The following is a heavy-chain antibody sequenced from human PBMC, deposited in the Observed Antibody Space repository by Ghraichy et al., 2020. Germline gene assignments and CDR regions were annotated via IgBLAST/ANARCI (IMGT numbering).Heavy chain of an antibody. CDR2: VFHSGST. V-gene: IGHV4-38-2*01. D-gene: IGHD4-17*01. J-gene: IGHJ4*02. CDR1: GYSISSGCY. CDR3: YGDYGSSQNYFDY. Sequence: SQTLSLTCAVSGYSISSGCYWGWIRQPPGKGLEWIGSVFHSGSTFYNPSLKSRVTTSVDTSKNQFSLQLSSVTAADTAVYYCYGDYGSSQNYFDYWGQGTLVTVSS.